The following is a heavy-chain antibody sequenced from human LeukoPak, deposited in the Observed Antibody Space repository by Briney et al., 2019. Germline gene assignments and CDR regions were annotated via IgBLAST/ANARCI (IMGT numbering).Heavy chain of an antibody. CDR3: ARHVIVGARGRFYFDL. J-gene: IGHJ4*02. CDR2: MYYSGYT. Sequence: PSETLSLTCTVSGGSISSSDYYWGWIRQPPGKGLEWIGNMYYSGYTYYSPSLKSRITISVDTSKNQFSLKLSSVTAADTAVYYCARHVIVGARGRFYFDLWGQGTLVTVSS. CDR1: GGSISSSDYY. D-gene: IGHD1-26*01. V-gene: IGHV4-39*01.